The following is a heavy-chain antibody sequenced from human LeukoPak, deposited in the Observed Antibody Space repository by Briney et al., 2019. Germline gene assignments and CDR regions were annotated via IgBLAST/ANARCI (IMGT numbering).Heavy chain of an antibody. D-gene: IGHD1-26*01. CDR2: INYSGST. CDR1: GGSFSSYY. CDR3: ARDSRSSGSLDY. J-gene: IGHJ4*02. Sequence: SETLSLTCAVYGGSFSSYYWSWIRQPPGKGLEWIGKINYSGSTNYNPSLKSRVTISVDMSKNQFSLKLSSVTAADTAVYYCARDSRSSGSLDYWGQGTLVTVSS. V-gene: IGHV4-34*01.